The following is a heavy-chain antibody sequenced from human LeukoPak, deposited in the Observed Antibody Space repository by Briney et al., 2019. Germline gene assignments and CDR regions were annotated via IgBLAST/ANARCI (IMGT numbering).Heavy chain of an antibody. D-gene: IGHD6-13*01. J-gene: IGHJ4*02. CDR3: TRWSPIAAATGAGYSGHDY. CDR1: GFTFSSYA. Sequence: GGSLRLSCAASGFTFSSYAMSWVRQAPGKGLEWVSAISGSGGSTYYADSVKGRFTISRDNSKNTLYLQMNSLKTEDTAVYYCTRWSPIAAATGAGYSGHDYWGQGTLVTVSS. CDR2: ISGSGGST. V-gene: IGHV3-23*01.